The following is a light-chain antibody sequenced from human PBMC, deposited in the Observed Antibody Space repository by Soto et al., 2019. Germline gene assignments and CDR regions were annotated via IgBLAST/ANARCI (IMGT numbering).Light chain of an antibody. Sequence: QSVLTQPPSASGTPGQRVTSSCSGSSSNIGSNYVYWYQQLPGTAPKLLIYSNNQRPSGAPERFSGSKSGTPASLAISGLRSEDAAAYYRAAWADRLSGSNYDFGGVTKVTV. CDR3: AAWADRLSGSNYD. J-gene: IGLJ1*01. V-gene: IGLV1-47*02. CDR2: SNN. CDR1: SSNIGSNY.